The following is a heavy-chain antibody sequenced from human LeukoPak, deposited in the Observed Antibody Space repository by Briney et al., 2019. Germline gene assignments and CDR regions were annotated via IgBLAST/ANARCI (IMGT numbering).Heavy chain of an antibody. D-gene: IGHD1-26*01. CDR1: GFTFSNYP. CDR3: AKIIYNGSYWIDY. J-gene: IGHJ4*02. Sequence: GGSLRLSCAASGFTFSNYPMSWVRQAPGKGLEWVSGIRGSGGSTYYANSVKGRFTISRDNSKDTLYLQMNSLRAEDTALYYCAKIIYNGSYWIDYWGQGTLVTVSS. CDR2: IRGSGGST. V-gene: IGHV3-23*01.